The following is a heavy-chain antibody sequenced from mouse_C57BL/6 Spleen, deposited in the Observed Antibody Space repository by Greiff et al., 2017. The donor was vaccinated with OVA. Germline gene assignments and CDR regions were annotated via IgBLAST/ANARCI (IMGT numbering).Heavy chain of an antibody. J-gene: IGHJ3*01. V-gene: IGHV1-26*01. Sequence: EVQLQQSGPELVKPGASVKISCKASGYTFTDYYMNWVKQSHGKSLEWIGDINPNNGGTSYNQKFKGKATLTVDKSYSTAYMELRSLTSEDSAVYYCARNYYGSGAWFAYWGQGTLVTVSA. D-gene: IGHD1-1*01. CDR3: ARNYYGSGAWFAY. CDR1: GYTFTDYY. CDR2: INPNNGGT.